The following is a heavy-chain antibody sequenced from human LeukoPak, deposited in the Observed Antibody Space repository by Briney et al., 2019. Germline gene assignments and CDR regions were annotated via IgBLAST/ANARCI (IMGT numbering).Heavy chain of an antibody. J-gene: IGHJ6*02. Sequence: SETLSLTCTVSGGSISSSSYYWGWIRQPPGKGLEWIGSIYYSGSTYYNPSLKSRVTISVDTSKNQFSLKLSSVTAADTAVYYCARQPYYSYGMDVWGQGTTVTVSS. CDR2: IYYSGST. V-gene: IGHV4-39*01. CDR1: GGSISSSSYY. CDR3: ARQPYYSYGMDV.